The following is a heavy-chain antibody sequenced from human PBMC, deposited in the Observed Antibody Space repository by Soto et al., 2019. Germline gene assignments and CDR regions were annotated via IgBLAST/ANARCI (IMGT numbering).Heavy chain of an antibody. CDR2: INPNSGGT. CDR1: GYTFTGNY. J-gene: IGHJ6*02. CDR3: ARDRGDYYYYYGMYV. Sequence: VASVKVSCKASGYTFTGNYMHWVRQAPGQGLEWMGWINPNSGGTNYAQKFQGWVTMTRDTSISTAYMELSRLRSDDTAVYYCARDRGDYYYYYGMYVWGQGTTVTVSS. V-gene: IGHV1-2*04.